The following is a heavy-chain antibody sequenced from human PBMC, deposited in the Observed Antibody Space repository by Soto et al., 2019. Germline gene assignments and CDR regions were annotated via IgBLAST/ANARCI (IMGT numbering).Heavy chain of an antibody. V-gene: IGHV4-61*01. J-gene: IGHJ4*02. D-gene: IGHD3-22*01. CDR2: FYYTGSI. CDR3: ARSMFYSDGTNYSPFES. Sequence: QVQLQESGPGLVKPSETLSLTCTVSGGSVSSGNYYRSWIRQPPGKGLEWIGYFYYTGSINYNPSLKSRVTIFIDASKNQCSLRLSSVTAADTAVYYCARSMFYSDGTNYSPFESWGQGTLFTASS. CDR1: GGSVSSGNYY.